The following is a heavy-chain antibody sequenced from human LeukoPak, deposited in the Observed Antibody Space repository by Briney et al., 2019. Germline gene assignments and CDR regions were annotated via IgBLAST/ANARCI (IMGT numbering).Heavy chain of an antibody. J-gene: IGHJ4*02. CDR1: GFTFKNIW. CDR3: ARDYDFWSGYYTGIFDY. Sequence: GSLRLSCAASGFTFKNIWMNWVRQAPGKGLEWVSYISSSSSIIYYADSVKGRFTISRDNAKNSLYLQMNSLRAEDTAVYYCARDYDFWSGYYTGIFDYWGQGTLVTVSS. D-gene: IGHD3-3*01. V-gene: IGHV3-48*01. CDR2: ISSSSSII.